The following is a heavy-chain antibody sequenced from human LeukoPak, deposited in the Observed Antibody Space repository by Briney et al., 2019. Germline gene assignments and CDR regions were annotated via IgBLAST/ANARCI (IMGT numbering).Heavy chain of an antibody. J-gene: IGHJ4*02. Sequence: TSETQSLTCTVSSGPINSYYWSWLRQSPGKGLEWIGYIHYTGSTDYNASLKSRVNISVEPSNKQFSLKLSSVTSADTAVYYCARGGGPFYYDSLWGTYRPFDYWGQGTLVTVSS. CDR1: SGPINSYY. V-gene: IGHV4-59*01. CDR3: ARGGGPFYYDSLWGTYRPFDY. D-gene: IGHD3-16*02. CDR2: IHYTGST.